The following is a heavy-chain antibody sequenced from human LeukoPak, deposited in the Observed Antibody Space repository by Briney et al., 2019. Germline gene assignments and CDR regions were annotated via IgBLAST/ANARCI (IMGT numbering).Heavy chain of an antibody. Sequence: SETLSLTCTVSGGSISSYYWSWIRQPPGKGLEWIGYIYYSGSTNYNPSLKSRVTISVDTSKNQFTLKLSSVTAADTAVYFCARGRYGWLPFDFWGQGTLVTVSS. CDR3: ARGRYGWLPFDF. CDR2: IYYSGST. J-gene: IGHJ4*02. CDR1: GGSISSYY. D-gene: IGHD3-16*01. V-gene: IGHV4-59*01.